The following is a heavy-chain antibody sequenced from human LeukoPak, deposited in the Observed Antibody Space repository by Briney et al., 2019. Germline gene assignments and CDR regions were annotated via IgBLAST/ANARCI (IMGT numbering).Heavy chain of an antibody. J-gene: IGHJ4*02. Sequence: ASVKVSCKASGYTFTGYYMHWVRQAPGQGLEWMGRIIPILGIANYAQKFQGRVTITADKSTSTAYMELSSLRSEDTAVYYCARAIDSSGYPIDYWGQGTLVTVSS. V-gene: IGHV1-69*04. CDR1: GYTFTGYY. D-gene: IGHD3-22*01. CDR3: ARAIDSSGYPIDY. CDR2: IIPILGIA.